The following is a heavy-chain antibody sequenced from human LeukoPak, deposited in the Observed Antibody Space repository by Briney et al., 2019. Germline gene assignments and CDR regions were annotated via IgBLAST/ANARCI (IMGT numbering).Heavy chain of an antibody. CDR1: GYSFSTHW. CDR2: IYPGDSDT. Sequence: GESLKISCKGSGYSFSTHWIGWVRQMNGQGLEWMGIIYPGDSDTRYSPSFQGQVTISADKSISTAYLQWSSLKASDTAMYYCVRVLWTWALNYYFGMDVWGQGTTVTVSS. V-gene: IGHV5-51*01. D-gene: IGHD3/OR15-3a*01. J-gene: IGHJ6*02. CDR3: VRVLWTWALNYYFGMDV.